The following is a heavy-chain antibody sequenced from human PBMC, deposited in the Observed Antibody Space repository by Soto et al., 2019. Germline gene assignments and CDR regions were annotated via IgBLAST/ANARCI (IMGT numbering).Heavy chain of an antibody. CDR2: IWYDGSNK. Sequence: GGSLRLSCAASGFTFSSYGMHWVRQAPGKGLEWVAVIWYDGSNKYYADSVKGRFTISRDNSKNTLYLQMNSLRAEDTAVYYCARASEAWIQLWLIDYWGQGTLVTVSS. V-gene: IGHV3-33*01. J-gene: IGHJ4*02. CDR1: GFTFSSYG. D-gene: IGHD5-18*01. CDR3: ARASEAWIQLWLIDY.